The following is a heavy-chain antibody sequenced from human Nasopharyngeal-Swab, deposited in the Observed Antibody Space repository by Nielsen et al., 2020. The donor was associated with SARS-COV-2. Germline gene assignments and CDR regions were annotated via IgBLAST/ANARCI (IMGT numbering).Heavy chain of an antibody. CDR2: ISHNSGT. CDR1: GVSISSQY. CDR3: AKEGATGWFDP. J-gene: IGHJ5*02. V-gene: IGHV4-59*11. Sequence: GSLRLSCTVSGVSISSQYWSWIRQPPGKGLEWIGYISHNSGTNYNPSLKSRVTMFKDTSKNQFSLKLRSVTAADTAVYYCAKEGATGWFDPWGQGTLVTVSS.